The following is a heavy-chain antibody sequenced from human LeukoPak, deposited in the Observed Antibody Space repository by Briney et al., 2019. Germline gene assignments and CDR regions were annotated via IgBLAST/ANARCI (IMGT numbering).Heavy chain of an antibody. V-gene: IGHV1-18*01. CDR2: ISAYNGNT. J-gene: IGHJ4*02. CDR3: AREYYDSSGYRSPYFDY. CDR1: GYTFTSYG. D-gene: IGHD3-22*01. Sequence: ASVKVSCTASGYTFTSYGISWVRQAPGQGLEWMGWISAYNGNTNYAQKLQGRVTMTTDTSTSTAYMELRSLRSDDTAVYYCAREYYDSSGYRSPYFDYWGQGTLVTVSS.